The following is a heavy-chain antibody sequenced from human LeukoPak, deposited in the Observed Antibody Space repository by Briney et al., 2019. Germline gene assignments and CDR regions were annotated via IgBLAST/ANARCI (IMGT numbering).Heavy chain of an antibody. V-gene: IGHV4-38-2*01. Sequence: SETLSLTCAVYGGSFSGYYWGWIRQPPGKGLEWIGSIYHSGSTYYNPSLKSRVTISVDTSKNQFSLKLGSVTAADTAVYYCARGEDYYDSSGYFDYWGQGTLVTVSS. CDR1: GGSFSGYY. D-gene: IGHD3-22*01. CDR3: ARGEDYYDSSGYFDY. J-gene: IGHJ4*02. CDR2: IYHSGST.